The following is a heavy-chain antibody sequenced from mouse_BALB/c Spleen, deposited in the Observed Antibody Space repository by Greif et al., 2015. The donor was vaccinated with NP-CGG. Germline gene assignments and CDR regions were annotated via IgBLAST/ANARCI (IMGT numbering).Heavy chain of an antibody. D-gene: IGHD4-1*01. CDR1: GYAFTDCY. CDR2: IYPGSGNT. V-gene: IGHV1-84*02. CDR3: ARRTGTEAMDY. J-gene: IGHJ4*01. Sequence: QVQLKQSGPELVKPGALVKISCKASGYAFTDCYINWVKQKPGQGLEWIGWIYPGSGNTKYNEKFKGKATLTVDTSSSTAYMQLSSLTSEDTAVYFCARRTGTEAMDYWGQGTSVTVSS.